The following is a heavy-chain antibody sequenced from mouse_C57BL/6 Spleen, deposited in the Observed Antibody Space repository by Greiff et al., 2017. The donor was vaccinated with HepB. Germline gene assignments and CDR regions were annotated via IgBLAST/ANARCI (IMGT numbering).Heavy chain of an antibody. CDR1: GYTFTSYG. V-gene: IGHV1-81*01. CDR2: IYPRSGNT. CDR3: ARWMVTAYAMDY. D-gene: IGHD2-3*01. Sequence: VHLVESGAELARPGASVKLSCKASGYTFTSYGISWVKQRTGQGLEWIGEIYPRSGNTYYNEKFKGKATLTADKSSSTAYMELRSLTSEDSAVYFCARWMVTAYAMDYWGQGTSVTVSS. J-gene: IGHJ4*01.